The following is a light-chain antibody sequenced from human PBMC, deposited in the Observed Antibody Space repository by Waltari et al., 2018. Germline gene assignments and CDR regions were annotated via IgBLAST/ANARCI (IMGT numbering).Light chain of an antibody. CDR3: QQYNRWPPLT. CDR1: QSIDNN. CDR2: AAS. J-gene: IGKJ4*01. Sequence: EIVMTQSPATLSVSPGERIPLSCKASQSIDNNLAWYQQKPGQAPRLLIYAASTRATDVPARFRGSGSGTEFTLTISSLQSEDCGVFYCQQYNRWPPLTFGGGTKVEIK. V-gene: IGKV3-15*01.